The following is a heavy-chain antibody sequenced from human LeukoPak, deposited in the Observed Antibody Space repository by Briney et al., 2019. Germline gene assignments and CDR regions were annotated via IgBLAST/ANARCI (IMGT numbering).Heavy chain of an antibody. D-gene: IGHD1-26*01. CDR1: GYTFTGYY. J-gene: IGHJ6*02. V-gene: IGHV1-2*02. CDR2: INPNSGGT. Sequence: ASVKVSCKASGYTFTGYYMHWVRQAPGQGLEWMGWINPNSGGTNYAQKFQGRVTMTRDTSISTAYMELSRLRSDDTAVYYCARDRMIVGATGGHGMDVWGQGTLVTVSS. CDR3: ARDRMIVGATGGHGMDV.